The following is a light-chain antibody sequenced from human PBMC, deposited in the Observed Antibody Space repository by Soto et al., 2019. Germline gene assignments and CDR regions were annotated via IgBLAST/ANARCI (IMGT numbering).Light chain of an antibody. CDR1: NIGSKS. CDR3: QVWDSSSDHYV. CDR2: DDS. J-gene: IGLJ1*01. V-gene: IGLV3-21*02. Sequence: SYELTQPPSVSVAPGQTARITCGGNNIGSKSVHWYQQKPGQAPVLVVYDDSERPSGIPERFSGSNSRNTSNLTISRVEAGDESDYYCQVWDSSSDHYVFGTGTKLTVL.